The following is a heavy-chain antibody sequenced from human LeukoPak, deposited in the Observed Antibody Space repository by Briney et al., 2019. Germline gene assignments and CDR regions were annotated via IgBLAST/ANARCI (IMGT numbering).Heavy chain of an antibody. Sequence: SETLSLTCTVSGYSISSGYYWGWIRQSPGKGLEWIGSISHSGSTFYNPSLKSRVTISVDTSKNQFSLKLNSVTAADTAFYYCTRLYFDWLVTFDYWGQGTLVTVSS. CDR3: TRLYFDWLVTFDY. J-gene: IGHJ4*02. D-gene: IGHD3-9*01. CDR2: ISHSGST. V-gene: IGHV4-38-2*02. CDR1: GYSISSGYY.